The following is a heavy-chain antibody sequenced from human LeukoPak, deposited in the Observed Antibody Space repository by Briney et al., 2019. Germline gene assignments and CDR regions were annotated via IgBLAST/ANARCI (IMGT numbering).Heavy chain of an antibody. D-gene: IGHD6-19*01. CDR3: AKFNIAVAASGGYFDY. CDR1: GFTFSSYG. V-gene: IGHV3-30*02. CDR2: IRYDGSNK. Sequence: PGGSLRLSCAASGFTFSSYGMHWVRQAPGKGLEWVAFIRYDGSNKYYADSVKGRFTISRDNSKNTLYLQMNSLRAEDTAVYYCAKFNIAVAASGGYFDYWGQGTLVTVSS. J-gene: IGHJ4*02.